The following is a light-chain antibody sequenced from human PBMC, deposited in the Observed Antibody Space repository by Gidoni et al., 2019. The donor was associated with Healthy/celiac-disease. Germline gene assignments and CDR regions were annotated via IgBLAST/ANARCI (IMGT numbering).Light chain of an antibody. CDR1: QSVSSN. V-gene: IGKV3-15*01. CDR3: QQYNNWPRT. J-gene: IGKJ1*01. Sequence: EIVMTQAPATRAVSPGERATLSCRASQSVSSNLAWYQQKPGQAPRLLIYGASTRATGIPARFSGSGSGTEFTLTISSLQSEDFAVYYCQQYNNWPRTFGRGTKVEIK. CDR2: GAS.